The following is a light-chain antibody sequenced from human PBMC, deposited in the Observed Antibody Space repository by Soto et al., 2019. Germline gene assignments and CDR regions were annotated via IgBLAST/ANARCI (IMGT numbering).Light chain of an antibody. CDR1: SSDVGGYNY. V-gene: IGLV2-14*01. Sequence: QSVLTQPASVSGSPGQSITISCTGTSSDVGGYNYVSWYQQHPGKAPKLMIYDVSNRPSGVSNRFSGSKSGNTASLTISGLQAEDEADYYCSSYPMVFGGGTKLTV. CDR2: DVS. J-gene: IGLJ2*01. CDR3: SSYPMV.